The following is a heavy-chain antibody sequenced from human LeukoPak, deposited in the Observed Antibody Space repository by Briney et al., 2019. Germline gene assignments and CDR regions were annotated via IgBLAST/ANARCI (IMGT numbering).Heavy chain of an antibody. CDR3: ARHQRPITVTHFDY. D-gene: IGHD4-17*01. V-gene: IGHV4-39*01. CDR1: GGSISSSSYY. CDR2: IYYSGST. Sequence: SETLSLTCTVSGGSISSSSYYWGWIRQPPGKGLEWIGSIYYSGSTYYNPSLKSRVTISVDTSKNQFSLKLSSVTAADTAVYYCARHQRPITVTHFDYWDQGTLVTVSS. J-gene: IGHJ4*02.